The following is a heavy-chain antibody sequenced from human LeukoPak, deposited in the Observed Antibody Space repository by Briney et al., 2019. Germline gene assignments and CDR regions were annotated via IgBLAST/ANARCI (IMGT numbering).Heavy chain of an antibody. CDR2: IYPGDSDT. CDR3: ARRGGRSLNNWFDP. CDR1: GYSFTNYW. Sequence: GESLKISCQGSGYSFTNYWIGWVRQMPGKGLEWMGTIYPGDSDTRYSPSFQGQVTISVDKSIRTAFLQWSTLKASDTAMYYCARRGGRSLNNWFDPWGQGTLVTVSS. J-gene: IGHJ5*02. D-gene: IGHD3-10*01. V-gene: IGHV5-51*01.